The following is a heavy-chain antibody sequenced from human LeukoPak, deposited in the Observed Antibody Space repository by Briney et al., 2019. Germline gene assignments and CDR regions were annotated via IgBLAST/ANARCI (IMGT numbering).Heavy chain of an antibody. V-gene: IGHV3-74*01. J-gene: IGHJ4*02. D-gene: IGHD6-6*01. CDR1: GNYW. Sequence: GGSLRLSCVASGNYWMHWVRQAPGKGLVWVSHINSDGSTTTYADSVKGRFTISRDNAKNTLYLQMNSLRAEDTAMYYCARDWGQLGAGGQGTLVTVSS. CDR2: INSDGSTT. CDR3: ARDWGQLGA.